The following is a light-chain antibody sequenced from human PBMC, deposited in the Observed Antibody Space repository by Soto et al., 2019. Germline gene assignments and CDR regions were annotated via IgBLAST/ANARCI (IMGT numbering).Light chain of an antibody. Sequence: QSVLTQPPSVSGSPGQSITISCTGTGSDISAYNYVSWYQQHPGKAPKLMIYEVGDRPSGLSNHFSGSKSGNTASLTISRLQPEDEADYYCSSYTSNNFYVFGTGTKV. CDR3: SSYTSNNFYV. CDR1: GSDISAYNY. V-gene: IGLV2-14*01. J-gene: IGLJ1*01. CDR2: EVG.